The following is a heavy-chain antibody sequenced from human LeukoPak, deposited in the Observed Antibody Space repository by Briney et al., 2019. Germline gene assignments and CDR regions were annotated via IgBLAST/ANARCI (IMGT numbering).Heavy chain of an antibody. CDR1: GFTFSSYS. J-gene: IGHJ6*03. Sequence: GGSLRLSCAASGFTFSSYSMNWVRQAPGKGLEWVSYISSSSTTIYYADSVKGRFTISRDNAKNSLYLQMNSLRAEDTAVYYCARATYDSSGYPLDYYYYMDVWGKGTTVTVSS. D-gene: IGHD3-22*01. CDR2: ISSSSTTI. CDR3: ARATYDSSGYPLDYYYYMDV. V-gene: IGHV3-48*01.